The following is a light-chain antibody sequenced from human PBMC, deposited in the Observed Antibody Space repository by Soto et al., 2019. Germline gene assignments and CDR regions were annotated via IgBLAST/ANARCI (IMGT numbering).Light chain of an antibody. J-gene: IGKJ5*01. CDR3: QQSSNTPIT. CDR2: AAS. CDR1: QSISSF. Sequence: DLQMTQSPSSLSASVGDRVTITCRASQSISSFLNWYQQKPGKAPKVLIYAASSLQGGVPSRFSGSGSGTDFTLTISSLQPEDFATYYCQQSSNTPITFGQGTRLEIK. V-gene: IGKV1-39*01.